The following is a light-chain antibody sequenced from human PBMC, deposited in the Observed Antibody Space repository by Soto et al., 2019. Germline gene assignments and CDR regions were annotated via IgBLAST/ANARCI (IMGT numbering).Light chain of an antibody. CDR1: SGDVGTYDL. V-gene: IGLV2-23*02. Sequence: QSALTQPASVSGSPGQSITISCTGTSGDVGTYDLVSWYQHHPGAAPKLMISEVTNRPSGVSNRFSGSKSGNAASLTISGLQSEDEAHYHCCSYAGESTVTFGGGTKLTVL. J-gene: IGLJ2*01. CDR3: CSYAGESTVT. CDR2: EVT.